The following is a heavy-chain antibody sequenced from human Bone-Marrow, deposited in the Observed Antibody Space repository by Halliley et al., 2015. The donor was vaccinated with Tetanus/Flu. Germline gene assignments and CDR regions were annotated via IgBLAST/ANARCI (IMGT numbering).Heavy chain of an antibody. J-gene: IGHJ4*02. CDR2: ISGAGHTI. Sequence: CAASGFTFSDYYMTWIRRPPGKGLEWISYISGAGHTIYYADSVRGRFTISRDNGNKLLYLQMNSLTAEDTAMYYCAREHGLGKGKGHLDYWGQGTLVTVSS. V-gene: IGHV3-11*01. CDR1: GFTFSDYY. D-gene: IGHD3-16*01. CDR3: AREHGLGKGKGHLDY.